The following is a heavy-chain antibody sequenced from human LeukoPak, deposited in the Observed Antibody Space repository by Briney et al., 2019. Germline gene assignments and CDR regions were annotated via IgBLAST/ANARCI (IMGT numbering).Heavy chain of an antibody. CDR2: INHSGST. J-gene: IGHJ5*02. D-gene: IGHD3-22*01. Sequence: SETLSLTCAVCGGSFSGYYWSWIRQPPGKGLEWIGEINHSGSTNYNPSLKSRVTISVDTSKNQFSLKLSSVTAADTAVYYCARVEDTLRAIVVVTSHAPFDPWGQGTLVTVSS. CDR1: GGSFSGYY. V-gene: IGHV4-34*01. CDR3: ARVEDTLRAIVVVTSHAPFDP.